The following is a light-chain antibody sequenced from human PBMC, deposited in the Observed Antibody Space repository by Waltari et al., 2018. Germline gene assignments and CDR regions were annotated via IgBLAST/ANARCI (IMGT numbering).Light chain of an antibody. CDR1: NIGSKT. V-gene: IGLV3-21*02. Sequence: SYVLPQSPSVSVAPGQTAVITCGGNNIGSKTVCWFQQKPGQAPVLVVYDDSVRPSGIPERFSGSNSGNTATLTVSRVEAGDEADYYCQVWDSISDRVLFGGGTKLTVL. CDR3: QVWDSISDRVL. J-gene: IGLJ2*01. CDR2: DDS.